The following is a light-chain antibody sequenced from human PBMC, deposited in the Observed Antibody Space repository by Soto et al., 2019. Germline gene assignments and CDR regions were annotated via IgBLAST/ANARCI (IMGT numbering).Light chain of an antibody. J-gene: IGKJ3*01. CDR3: QQLVT. CDR2: DAS. CDR1: QDISNY. V-gene: IGKV1-33*01. Sequence: DLQMTQSPSSLSASVGDRVTITCQASQDISNYLNWYQQKPGKAPKLLIYDASNLETGVPSRFSGSGSGTDFTFTISSLQPEDIATYYCQQLVTFGPGTKVDIK.